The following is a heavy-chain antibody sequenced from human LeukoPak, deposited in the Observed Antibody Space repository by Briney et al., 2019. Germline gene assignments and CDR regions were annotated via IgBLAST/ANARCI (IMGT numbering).Heavy chain of an antibody. V-gene: IGHV4-39*07. Sequence: PSETLSLTCTVSGGSISSSSHYWGWIRQPPGKGLEWIGSMYYRGGTYHNPSLKTRVTISVDNSNNQFSLKLISVTDADTAVYYCATTYYDNRSYWGQGTLVTVSS. CDR3: ATTYYDNRSY. CDR2: MYYRGGT. CDR1: GGSISSSSHY. D-gene: IGHD3-22*01. J-gene: IGHJ4*02.